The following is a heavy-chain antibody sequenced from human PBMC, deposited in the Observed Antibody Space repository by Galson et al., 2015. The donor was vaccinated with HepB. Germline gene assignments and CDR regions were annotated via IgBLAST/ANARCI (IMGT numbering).Heavy chain of an antibody. CDR2: ISYDGSDK. Sequence: LRLSCAASGFTFSNYAMHWVRQAPGKGLEWVAVISYDGSDKYYADSVKGRFTISRDNSKNTLYLQMNSLRAEDTAVYYCARVRITMIRDGADYWGQGTLVTVSS. CDR3: ARVRITMIRDGADY. D-gene: IGHD3-22*01. CDR1: GFTFSNYA. J-gene: IGHJ4*02. V-gene: IGHV3-30-3*01.